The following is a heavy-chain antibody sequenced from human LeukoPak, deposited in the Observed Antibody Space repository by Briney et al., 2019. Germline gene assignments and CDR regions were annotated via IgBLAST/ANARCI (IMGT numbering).Heavy chain of an antibody. Sequence: GGSLRLSCAASGFTFSSYTMKWVRQASGKGLEWVSSISASGNYIYYADSVKGRFTISRDSAKSSLYLQMNSLRAEDTAVYYCARFGYCSSISCYAVWGQGTLVTVSS. D-gene: IGHD2-2*01. CDR3: ARFGYCSSISCYAV. CDR1: GFTFSSYT. CDR2: ISASGNYI. J-gene: IGHJ4*02. V-gene: IGHV3-21*01.